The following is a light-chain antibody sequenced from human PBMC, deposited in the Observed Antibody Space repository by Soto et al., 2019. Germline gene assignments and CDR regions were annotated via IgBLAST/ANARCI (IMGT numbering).Light chain of an antibody. Sequence: EIVLTQSPHTLSLSPGERASLSCRTSQTISSSYFACYQQKPGQSPRLLVYAASIRAPGIPDRVSGSGSGADFTLTINRLEPADFAVYYCQHYDGSLTFGGGTRVEIK. V-gene: IGKV3-20*01. CDR2: AAS. CDR3: QHYDGSLT. CDR1: QTISSSY. J-gene: IGKJ4*01.